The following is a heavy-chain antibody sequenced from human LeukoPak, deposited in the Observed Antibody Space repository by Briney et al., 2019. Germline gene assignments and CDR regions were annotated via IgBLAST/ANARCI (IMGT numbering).Heavy chain of an antibody. CDR1: GFTFSSYA. V-gene: IGHV3-30-3*01. CDR3: ARELLWFGELLWRRMVDY. Sequence: GGSLRLFCAASGFTFSSYAIHWVRQAPGQGLEWVAVISFDGSNKYYADSVKGRFTISRDNSKNTLYLQMNSLRAEDTAVYYCARELLWFGELLWRRMVDYWGQGTLVTVSS. D-gene: IGHD3-10*01. CDR2: ISFDGSNK. J-gene: IGHJ4*02.